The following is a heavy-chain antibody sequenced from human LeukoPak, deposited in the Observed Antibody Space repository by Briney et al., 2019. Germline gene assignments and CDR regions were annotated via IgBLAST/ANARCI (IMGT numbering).Heavy chain of an antibody. CDR1: GFTFSSFW. Sequence: QPGGSLRLSCAASGFTFSSFWMSWVRQAPGKGLEWVANIKQEGSGKYYVGSVKGRFTISRDDARNSLYLQMNSLRAEDTAVYFCARGFELDYWGQGALVIVSS. J-gene: IGHJ4*02. CDR3: ARGFELDY. CDR2: IKQEGSGK. V-gene: IGHV3-7*01.